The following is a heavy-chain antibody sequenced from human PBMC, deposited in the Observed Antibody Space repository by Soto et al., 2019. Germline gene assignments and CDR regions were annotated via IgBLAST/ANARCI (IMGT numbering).Heavy chain of an antibody. CDR3: ARLPTYYYDSNDY. CDR2: IIPIFGTA. J-gene: IGHJ4*02. Sequence: ASVKVSCKASGGTFSSYAISWVRQAPGQGLEWMGGIIPIFGTANYAQKFQGRVTITADKSTSTAYMELSSLRSEDTAVYYCARLPTYYYDSNDYWSQGTLVTVSS. CDR1: GGTFSSYA. D-gene: IGHD3-22*01. V-gene: IGHV1-69*06.